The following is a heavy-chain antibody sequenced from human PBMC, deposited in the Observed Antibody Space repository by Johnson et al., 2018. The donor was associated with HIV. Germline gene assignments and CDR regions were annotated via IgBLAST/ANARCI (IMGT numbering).Heavy chain of an antibody. J-gene: IGHJ3*02. V-gene: IGHV3-30-3*01. D-gene: IGHD3-3*01. CDR3: TTRFLPGGFDI. CDR1: GFTLSSYA. CDR2: ISSDGSNK. Sequence: QVQLVESGGGVVQPGRSLRLSCAASGFTLSSYAMHWVRQAPGKGLEWVAVISSDGSNKYYADSVKGRFTISRDNSKNTLYLQMNSLKTEDTAVYYCTTRFLPGGFDIWGQGTMVTVSS.